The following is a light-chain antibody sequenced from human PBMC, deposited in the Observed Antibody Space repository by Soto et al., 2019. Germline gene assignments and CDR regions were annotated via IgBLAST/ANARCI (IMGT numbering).Light chain of an antibody. CDR3: QSYDSGLSAYV. J-gene: IGLJ1*01. Sequence: QSVLTQPPSVSGAPGQRVTISCTGSRTNIGAGYNVHWYQQLPGTAPKLLIYGSTNRPSGVPDRFSASKSGTSASLVITGLQAEDEADYYCQSYDSGLSAYVFGSGTKLTVL. CDR2: GST. V-gene: IGLV1-40*01. CDR1: RTNIGAGYN.